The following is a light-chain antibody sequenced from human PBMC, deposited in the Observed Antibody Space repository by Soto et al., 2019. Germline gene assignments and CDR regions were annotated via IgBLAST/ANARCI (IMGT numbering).Light chain of an antibody. CDR1: QSVSSSY. CDR3: QQYGSSPYT. J-gene: IGKJ2*01. V-gene: IGKV3D-20*01. CDR2: DAS. Sequence: EIVLTQSPATLSLSPGERATLSCGASQSVSSSYLAWYQQKPGLAPRLLIYDASSRPTGIPDRFSGSESGTDSTLAISRLEPEDFAVYYCQQYGSSPYTLGQRTKLEIK.